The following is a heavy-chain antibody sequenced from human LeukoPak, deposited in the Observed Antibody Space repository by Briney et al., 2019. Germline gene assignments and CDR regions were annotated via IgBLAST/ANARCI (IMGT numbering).Heavy chain of an antibody. J-gene: IGHJ5*02. Sequence: GASVKVSCKASGGTFSSYAISWVRQAPGQGLEWMGGIIPIFGTANYAQKFQGRVTITADKSTSTAYMELSSLRSEDTAVYYCARKLFRGGFDPWGQGTLVTVSS. V-gene: IGHV1-69*06. CDR2: IIPIFGTA. CDR3: ARKLFRGGFDP. D-gene: IGHD2/OR15-2a*01. CDR1: GGTFSSYA.